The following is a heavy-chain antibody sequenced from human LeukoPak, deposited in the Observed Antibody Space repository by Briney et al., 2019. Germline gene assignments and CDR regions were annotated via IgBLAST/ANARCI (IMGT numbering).Heavy chain of an antibody. J-gene: IGHJ4*02. CDR2: ISYDASYK. D-gene: IGHD5-24*01. V-gene: IGHV3-30*18. Sequence: GGSLRLSCAASGFTFSNYGMHWVRQAPGKGLEWVAVISYDASYKYYADSVKGRFTISRDNSKNTLYLQMNSQRAEDTAVYYCAKDLIVSGTATIMDYWGQGTLVTVSS. CDR1: GFTFSNYG. CDR3: AKDLIVSGTATIMDY.